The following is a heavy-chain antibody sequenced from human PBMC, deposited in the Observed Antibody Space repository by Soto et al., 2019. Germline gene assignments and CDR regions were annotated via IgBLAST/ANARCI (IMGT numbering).Heavy chain of an antibody. J-gene: IGHJ4*02. D-gene: IGHD5-18*01. CDR2: IYYSGST. Sequence: PSETLSLTCTVSGASISRYYWSWIRQSPGKGLEWIGYIYYSGSTNYNPSLKSRVTISVDTSKNQFSLKLSSVTAADTAVYYCARFPRGYSYGHFDYWGQGTLVTVS. CDR1: GASISRYY. CDR3: ARFPRGYSYGHFDY. V-gene: IGHV4-59*01.